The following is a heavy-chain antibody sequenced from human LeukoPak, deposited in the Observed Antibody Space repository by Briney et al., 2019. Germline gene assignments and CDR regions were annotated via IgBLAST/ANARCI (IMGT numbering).Heavy chain of an antibody. J-gene: IGHJ4*02. CDR1: GYTFTSYD. CDR3: TRGSQNCASASCCNF. CDR2: MNPNSGNT. D-gene: IGHD2-2*01. Sequence: GASVKVSCKASGYTFTSYDINWVRQAAGQGLEWMGWMNPNSGNTGYAQKFQGRVTMTRTTSISTAYMELGSLTSEDTAVYYCTRGSQNCASASCCNFWGQGTLVTVSS. V-gene: IGHV1-8*01.